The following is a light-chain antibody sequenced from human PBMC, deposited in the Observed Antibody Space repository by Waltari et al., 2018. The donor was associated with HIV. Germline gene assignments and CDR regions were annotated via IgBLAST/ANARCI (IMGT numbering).Light chain of an antibody. Sequence: DIQMTQSPSSLSASVGDRVTITCRTSQSISTYLNWYQHKPGKAPKLLISAASTLQSGVPSRFSGSGSGTDFTLTISSLQPEDFATYYCQQSYSIPRTIGQGTTV. V-gene: IGKV1-39*01. CDR3: QQSYSIPRT. CDR1: QSISTY. CDR2: AAS. J-gene: IGKJ1*01.